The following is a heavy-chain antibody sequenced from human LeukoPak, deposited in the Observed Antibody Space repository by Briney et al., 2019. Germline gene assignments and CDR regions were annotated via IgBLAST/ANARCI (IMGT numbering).Heavy chain of an antibody. CDR2: IYYSGST. CDR3: ARVGIWGRYYYYYYMDV. Sequence: PSETLSLTCTVTGGSISSYYWNWIREPPGKVLEWMGYIYYSGSTNYNPSLKSRVTISVDTSKNQFSLELSSVTAADTAVYYCARVGIWGRYYYYYYMDVWGKGTTVTISS. D-gene: IGHD2-21*01. CDR1: GGSISSYY. V-gene: IGHV4-59*01. J-gene: IGHJ6*03.